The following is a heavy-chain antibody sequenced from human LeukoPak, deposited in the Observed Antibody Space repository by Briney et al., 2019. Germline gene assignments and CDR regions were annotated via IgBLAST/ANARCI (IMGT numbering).Heavy chain of an antibody. CDR1: GYTFTSYG. CDR2: ISAYNGNT. CDR3: AREDATYVWGSYRSNTLDH. D-gene: IGHD3-16*02. J-gene: IGHJ4*02. V-gene: IGHV1-18*04. Sequence: GASVKVSCKASGYTFTSYGISWVRQAPGQGLEWMGWISAYNGNTNYAQKLQGRVTMTTDTSTSTAYMELRSLRSDDTAVYYCAREDATYVWGSYRSNTLDHWGQGTLVIVSS.